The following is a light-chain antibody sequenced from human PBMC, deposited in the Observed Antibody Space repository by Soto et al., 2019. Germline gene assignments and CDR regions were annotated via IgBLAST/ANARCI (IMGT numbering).Light chain of an antibody. CDR1: SSDVGGYNF. V-gene: IGLV2-14*01. Sequence: QSALTQPAPVSGSPGQSITISCTGTSSDVGGYNFVSWYQQHPGKAPKLMIYEVSNRPSGVSNRFSGSKSGNTASLTISGLQAEDEADYYCSSYARSNTLVFGTGTKLTVL. CDR2: EVS. J-gene: IGLJ1*01. CDR3: SSYARSNTLV.